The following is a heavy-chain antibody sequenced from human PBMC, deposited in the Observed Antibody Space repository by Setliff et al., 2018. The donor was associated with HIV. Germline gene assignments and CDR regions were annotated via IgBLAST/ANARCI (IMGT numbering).Heavy chain of an antibody. V-gene: IGHV4-39*01. D-gene: IGHD3-3*01. CDR3: ARSQPDTIFGVVIFDY. CDR1: GGSISSSGPGYC. Sequence: SETLSLTCTVSGGSISSSGPGYCWGWVRQAPGGGLEWIGSVYYSGSTYYNPSLKSRVTISLDTSKNQLSLRLTSMTAADTAVYYCARSQPDTIFGVVIFDYWGQGKMVTVSS. CDR2: VYYSGST. J-gene: IGHJ4*02.